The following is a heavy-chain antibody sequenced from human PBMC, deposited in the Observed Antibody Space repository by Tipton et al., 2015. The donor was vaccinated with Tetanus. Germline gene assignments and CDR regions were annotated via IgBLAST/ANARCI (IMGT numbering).Heavy chain of an antibody. J-gene: IGHJ4*02. V-gene: IGHV1-18*01. D-gene: IGHD1-26*01. CDR3: AKSQWVVTETLFGY. Sequence: QLVQSGAEAKTPGASVKVSCKASGYIFSSFGISWVRQAPGQGLEWLGWISVYNGNTNHAQKVEGRVTMTTDTSSSTAYQEVRSLRSDDTAVYYCAKSQWVVTETLFGYWGQGTLVTVSS. CDR2: ISVYNGNT. CDR1: GYIFSSFG.